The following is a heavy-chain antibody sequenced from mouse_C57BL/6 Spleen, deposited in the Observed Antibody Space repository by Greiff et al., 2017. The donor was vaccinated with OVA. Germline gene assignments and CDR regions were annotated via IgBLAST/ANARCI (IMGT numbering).Heavy chain of an antibody. V-gene: IGHV5-4*01. J-gene: IGHJ1*01. D-gene: IGHD1-1*01. Sequence: EVQGVESGGGLVKPGGSLKLSCAASGFTFSSYAMSWVRQTPEKRLEWVATISDGGSYTYYPDNVKGRFTIFRDNAKNNLYLQLSHLMSEDTAMYYFSIGRGTTIPPYFYFDFWGPGTTVTVSS. CDR3: SIGRGTTIPPYFYFDF. CDR1: GFTFSSYA. CDR2: ISDGGSYT.